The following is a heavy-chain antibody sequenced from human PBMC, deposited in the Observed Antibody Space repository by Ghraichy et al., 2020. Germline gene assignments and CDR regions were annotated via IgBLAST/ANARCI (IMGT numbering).Heavy chain of an antibody. CDR3: STSPRADRGNY. D-gene: IGHD3-10*01. CDR1: GLTFSSYW. Sequence: GGSLRLSCAASGLTFSSYWMHWVRQAPGKGLEWVSHIKTDGSTTNYADSVRGRFTISRDNAKNTLYLQMNSLRADDTAVYYCSTSPRADRGNYWGQGPLVPVSS. CDR2: IKTDGSTT. J-gene: IGHJ4*02. V-gene: IGHV3-74*01.